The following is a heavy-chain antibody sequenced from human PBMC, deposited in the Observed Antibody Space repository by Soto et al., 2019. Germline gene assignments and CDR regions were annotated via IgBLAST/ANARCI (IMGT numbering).Heavy chain of an antibody. CDR2: IRSKAYGGTT. CDR3: TRETERYFDWLLLSSDYFDY. CDR1: GFTFGDYA. D-gene: IGHD3-9*01. Sequence: PGGSLRLSCTASGFTFGDYAMSWFRQAPGKGLEWVGFIRSKAYGGTTGYAASVKGRFTISRDDSKSIAYLQMNSLKTEDTAVYYCTRETERYFDWLLLSSDYFDYWGQGTLVTVPQ. J-gene: IGHJ4*02. V-gene: IGHV3-49*03.